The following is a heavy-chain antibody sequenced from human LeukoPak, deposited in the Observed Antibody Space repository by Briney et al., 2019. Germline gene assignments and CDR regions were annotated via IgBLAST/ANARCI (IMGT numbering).Heavy chain of an antibody. CDR2: ISSSASTI. CDR3: ARSRGSWPDYFDY. CDR1: GFTFSSYE. J-gene: IGHJ4*02. Sequence: GALRLSCAASGFTFSSYEMNWVRQAPGKGLEWVSYISSSASTIYYADSVKGRFTISRDNAKNSLYLQMNSLRAEDTGLYYCARSRGSWPDYFDYWGQGTLVTVTS. V-gene: IGHV3-48*03. D-gene: IGHD6-13*01.